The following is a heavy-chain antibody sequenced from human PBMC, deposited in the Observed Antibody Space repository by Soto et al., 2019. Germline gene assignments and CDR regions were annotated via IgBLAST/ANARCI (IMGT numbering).Heavy chain of an antibody. CDR2: INHSERT. Sequence: QVQLQQWGAGLLKPSETLSLTCAVYGGYFSGYYWTWISQPPGQELEWIGEINHSERTNYNPSLKSRVTTSVATAKNQSYPRLTSVTAADTPVYYCGRGKRNIVVAAIDYWGQETLVTVSS. CDR3: GRGKRNIVVAAIDY. V-gene: IGHV4-34*01. CDR1: GGYFSGYY. J-gene: IGHJ4*02. D-gene: IGHD2-2*01.